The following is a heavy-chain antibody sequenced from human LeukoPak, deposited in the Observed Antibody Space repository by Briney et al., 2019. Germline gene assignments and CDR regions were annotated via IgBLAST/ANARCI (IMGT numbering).Heavy chain of an antibody. V-gene: IGHV4-34*01. CDR1: GGSFSGYY. D-gene: IGHD3-10*01. J-gene: IGHJ4*02. CDR2: INHSGST. CDR3: ARQPGTYYGSGSYGGFDY. Sequence: SETLSLTCAVYGGSFSGYYWSWIRQPPGKGLEWIGEINHSGSTNYNPPLKSRVTISVDTSKNQFSLKLSSVTAADTAVYYCARQPGTYYGSGSYGGFDYWGQGTLVTVSS.